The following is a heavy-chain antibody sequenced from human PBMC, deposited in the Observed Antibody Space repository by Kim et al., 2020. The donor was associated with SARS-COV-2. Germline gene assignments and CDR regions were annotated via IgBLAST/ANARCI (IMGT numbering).Heavy chain of an antibody. J-gene: IGHJ6*02. D-gene: IGHD3-22*01. CDR3: ARGYDSSGYYYYGMDV. CDR2: IYYSGST. CDR1: GGSISSSSYY. V-gene: IGHV4-39*07. Sequence: SETLSLTCTVSGGSISSSSYYWGWIRQPPGKGLEWIGSIYYSGSTYYNPSLKSRVTISVDTSKNQFSLKLSSVTAADTAVYYCARGYDSSGYYYYGMDVWGQGTTVTVSS.